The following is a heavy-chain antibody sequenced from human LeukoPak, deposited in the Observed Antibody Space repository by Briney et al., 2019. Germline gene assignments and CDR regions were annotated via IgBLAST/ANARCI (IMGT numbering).Heavy chain of an antibody. D-gene: IGHD2-2*02. J-gene: IGHJ6*02. CDR3: ATAPILRGEGGEHYKYGMDV. CDR2: IYHNGTP. CDR1: VGSISSGNW. V-gene: IGHV4-4*02. Sequence: SETLSLTCAVSVGSISSGNWWSWVRQSPGKGLEWIGVIYHNGTPNYSPSLKSRVTISADTFKNHFSLKLTSLTAADTAVYYCATAPILRGEGGEHYKYGMDVWGQGTTVIVS.